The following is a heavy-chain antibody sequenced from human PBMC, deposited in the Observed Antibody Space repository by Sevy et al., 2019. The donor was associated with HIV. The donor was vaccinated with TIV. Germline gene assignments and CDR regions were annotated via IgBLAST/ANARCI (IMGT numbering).Heavy chain of an antibody. CDR1: GYTLTELS. Sequence: ASVKVSCKVSGYTLTELSMHWVRQAPGKGLEWMGGFDPEDGETIYAQKFQGRVTMTEDTSTDTAYMELSSLRSEDTAVYYCATFRRYFDWSPVHDAFDIWGKGTMVTVSS. J-gene: IGHJ3*02. CDR3: ATFRRYFDWSPVHDAFDI. D-gene: IGHD3-9*01. CDR2: FDPEDGET. V-gene: IGHV1-24*01.